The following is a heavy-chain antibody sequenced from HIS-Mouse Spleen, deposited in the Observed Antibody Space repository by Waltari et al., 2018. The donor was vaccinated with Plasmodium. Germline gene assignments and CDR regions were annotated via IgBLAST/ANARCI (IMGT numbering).Heavy chain of an antibody. J-gene: IGHJ6*02. D-gene: IGHD6-6*01. Sequence: QVTLRESGPALVKPTQTLTLTCTFSGFSLSTSGMCVTWIRQPPGKALEWLARIDWDDDKHNSTYLKTRLTISKETSKNQVVLTMTNMDPVDTATYYCARTTYSSSSAKYYYYGMDVWGQGTTVTVSS. CDR3: ARTTYSSSSAKYYYYGMDV. CDR1: GFSLSTSGMC. CDR2: IDWDDDK. V-gene: IGHV2-70*15.